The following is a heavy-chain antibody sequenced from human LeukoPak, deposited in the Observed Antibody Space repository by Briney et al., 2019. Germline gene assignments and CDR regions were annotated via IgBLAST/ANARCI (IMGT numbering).Heavy chain of an antibody. CDR2: IYPGDSDV. CDR3: ATSLGSYYGYCDY. J-gene: IGHJ4*02. V-gene: IGHV5-51*01. Sequence: GESLKISCKGSGYSFISYWIGWVRQMPGKGLEWMGIIYPGDSDVRYSPSFQGQVTISADKSISTAFLQWSSLKASDTAMYYCATSLGSYYGYCDYWGQGTLVTVSS. CDR1: GYSFISYW. D-gene: IGHD1-26*01.